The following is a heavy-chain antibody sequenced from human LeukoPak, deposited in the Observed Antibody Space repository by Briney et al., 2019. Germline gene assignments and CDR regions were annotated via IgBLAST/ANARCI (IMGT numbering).Heavy chain of an antibody. Sequence: PSETLSLTCAVYGGSFSGYYWSWIRQPPGKGLEWIGEINHSGSTNYSPSLKSRVTISVDTSKNQFSLKLSSVTAADTAVYYCARLEIAVAVHFDYWGQGTLVTVSS. CDR1: GGSFSGYY. J-gene: IGHJ4*02. CDR2: INHSGST. V-gene: IGHV4-34*01. D-gene: IGHD6-19*01. CDR3: ARLEIAVAVHFDY.